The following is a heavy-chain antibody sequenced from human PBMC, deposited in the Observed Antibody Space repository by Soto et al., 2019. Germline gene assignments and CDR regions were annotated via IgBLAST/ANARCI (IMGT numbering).Heavy chain of an antibody. CDR2: IIPILGIA. V-gene: IGHV1-69*02. CDR1: GGTFIRYT. J-gene: IGHJ5*02. CDR3: ARLTYDFWSGYSKLKNWFDP. D-gene: IGHD3-3*01. Sequence: VKVSCKASGGTFIRYTISWVRQAPGQGLEWMGRIIPILGIANYAQKFQGRVTITADKSTSTAYMELSSLRSEDTAVYYCARLTYDFWSGYSKLKNWFDPWGQGTLVTVSS.